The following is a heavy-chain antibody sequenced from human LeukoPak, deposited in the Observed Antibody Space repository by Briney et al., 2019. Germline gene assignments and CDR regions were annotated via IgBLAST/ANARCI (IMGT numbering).Heavy chain of an antibody. Sequence: SETLSLTCTVPGGSISSYYWSWIRQPPGKGLEWIGYIYTSGSTNYNPSLKSRVTISVDTSKNQFSLKLSSVTAADTAVYYCATDGAGFDTWGQGVLVTVSS. CDR1: GGSISSYY. V-gene: IGHV4-4*09. J-gene: IGHJ5*02. CDR2: IYTSGST. CDR3: ATDGAGFDT. D-gene: IGHD5-24*01.